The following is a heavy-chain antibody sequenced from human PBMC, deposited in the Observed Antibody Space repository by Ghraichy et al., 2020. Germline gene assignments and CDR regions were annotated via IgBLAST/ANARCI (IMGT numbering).Heavy chain of an antibody. J-gene: IGHJ6*02. D-gene: IGHD4-17*01. V-gene: IGHV3-53*01. CDR1: GFTVSSNY. CDR3: ATTVYGDYGYYGMDV. CDR2: IYSGGST. Sequence: GGSRRLSCAASGFTVSSNYMSWVRQAPGKGLEWVSVIYSGGSTYYADSVKGRFTISRDNSKNTLYLQMNSLRAEDTAVYYCATTVYGDYGYYGMDVWGQGTTVTVSS.